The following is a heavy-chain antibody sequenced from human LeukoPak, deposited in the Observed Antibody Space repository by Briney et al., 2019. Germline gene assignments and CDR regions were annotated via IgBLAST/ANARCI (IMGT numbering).Heavy chain of an antibody. D-gene: IGHD3-3*01. CDR2: INPSGGST. V-gene: IGHV1-46*01. Sequence: ASVKPSCHVSGYTFTSYYMHWVRHAPRHGLEWEGIINPSGGSTSYAQKFQGRVTMTRDTSTSTVYMELSRLRSEDTAVYYCAREGGGITIFGVVIPPYNWFDPWGQGTLVTVSS. J-gene: IGHJ5*02. CDR1: GYTFTSYY. CDR3: AREGGGITIFGVVIPPYNWFDP.